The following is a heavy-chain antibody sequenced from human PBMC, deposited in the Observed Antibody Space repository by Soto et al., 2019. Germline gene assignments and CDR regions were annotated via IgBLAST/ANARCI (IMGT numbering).Heavy chain of an antibody. V-gene: IGHV4-39*01. J-gene: IGHJ4*02. CDR1: VSSISISGYY. Sequence: SETLSVTCTFSVSSISISGYYWGWIRQPPGRGLEWIGSLYYNVGTYYNPSLKSRATISADTSANQFSLMVNSVTAADTAIYYCARLQSRHWVDYWGQGTMVTVSS. CDR2: LYYNVGT. D-gene: IGHD3-16*01. CDR3: ARLQSRHWVDY.